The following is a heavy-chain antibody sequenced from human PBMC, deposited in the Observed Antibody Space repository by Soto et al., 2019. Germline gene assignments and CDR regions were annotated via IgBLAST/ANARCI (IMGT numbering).Heavy chain of an antibody. CDR2: ISYDGRNK. V-gene: IGHV3-30*03. CDR3: ITDGSSGGPYYYGMHV. J-gene: IGHJ6*02. Sequence: GGSLRLSCAASGFTFSSYGMHWVRQAPGKGLEWVAVISYDGRNKYYADSVKGRFSISRDNSKKTLYLQMSTLRAEDTAVYYYITDGSSGGPYYYGMHVWGHGTTVTVSS. CDR1: GFTFSSYG. D-gene: IGHD6-19*01.